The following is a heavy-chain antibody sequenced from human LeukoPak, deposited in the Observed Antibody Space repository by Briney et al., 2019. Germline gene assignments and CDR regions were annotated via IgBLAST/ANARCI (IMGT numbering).Heavy chain of an antibody. CDR3: VRAVVVPAAILWYFDY. V-gene: IGHV4-39*07. J-gene: IGHJ4*02. CDR2: IYYSGST. D-gene: IGHD2-2*01. CDR1: GGSISSSSYY. Sequence: SETLSLTCTVSGGSISSSSYYWGWIRQPPGKGLEWIGSIYYSGSTYYNPSLKSRVTISVDTSENQFSLKLSSVTAADTAVYYCVRAVVVPAAILWYFDYWGXGTLVTVSS.